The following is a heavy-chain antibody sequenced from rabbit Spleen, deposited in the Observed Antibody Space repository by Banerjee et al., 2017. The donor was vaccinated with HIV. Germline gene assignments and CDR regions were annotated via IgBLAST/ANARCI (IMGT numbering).Heavy chain of an antibody. J-gene: IGHJ4*01. CDR1: GFPFSNKAV. Sequence: QEQVKETGGGLVQPGGSLALSCKASGFPFSNKAVMCWVRQAPGKGLEWIACINAVTGKPLYASWAKGRFTISKTSSTTVTLQLNSLTAADTATYFCVREAGYGGYGDGNLWGPGTLVTVS. CDR2: INAVTGKP. CDR3: VREAGYGGYGDGNL. V-gene: IGHV1S45*01. D-gene: IGHD6-1*01.